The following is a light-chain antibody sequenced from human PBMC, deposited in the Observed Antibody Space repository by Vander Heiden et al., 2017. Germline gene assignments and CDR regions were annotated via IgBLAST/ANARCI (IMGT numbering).Light chain of an antibody. J-gene: IGLJ1*01. CDR2: STD. V-gene: IGLV7-43*01. Sequence: QTVVTQEPSVTVSPGGTVTLTCASSTGAVTNGYYPNWFQQNPGQAPRPLIYSTDRKYSWTPARFSGSLLGGKAVLTVSGVQPEDEAEYYCLVYSSAGACVFGTGTKVTVL. CDR3: LVYSSAGACV. CDR1: TGAVTNGYY.